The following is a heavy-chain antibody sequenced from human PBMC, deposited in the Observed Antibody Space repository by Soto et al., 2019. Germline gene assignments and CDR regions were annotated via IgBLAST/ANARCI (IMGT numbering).Heavy chain of an antibody. Sequence: SETLSLTCTVSGGSISSYYWSWIRQPAGKGLEWIGRIYTSGSTNYNPSLKSRVSMSVDTSKNQFSLKLSSVTAADTAVYYCARALIAARPGAFDIWGQGTMVTVSS. CDR3: ARALIAARPGAFDI. CDR1: GGSISSYY. V-gene: IGHV4-4*07. CDR2: IYTSGST. D-gene: IGHD6-6*01. J-gene: IGHJ3*02.